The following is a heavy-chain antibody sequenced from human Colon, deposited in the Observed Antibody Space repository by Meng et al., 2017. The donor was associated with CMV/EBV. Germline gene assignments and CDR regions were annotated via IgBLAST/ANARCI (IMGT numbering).Heavy chain of an antibody. CDR3: ARHSLTILTD. D-gene: IGHD2-8*02. V-gene: IGHV2-5*02. CDR2: IHWDDAK. J-gene: IGHJ4*02. CDR1: GFSLIPTGVG. Sequence: IPFTKYGHALVKTTQPCTLHCKFAGFSLIPTGVGGAWVRQPPGKAPDLLALIHWDDAKRYSPSLKNRLNITKHTSKNQVVLSMTDLDPADTGTFYCARHSLTILTDWGQGALVTVSS.